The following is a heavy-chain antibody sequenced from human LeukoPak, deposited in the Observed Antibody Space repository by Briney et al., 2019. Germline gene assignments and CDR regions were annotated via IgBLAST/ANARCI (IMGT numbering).Heavy chain of an antibody. CDR2: TSYSGNT. CDR1: GGSIGNYY. V-gene: IGHV4-59*01. D-gene: IGHD3-10*01. Sequence: SETLSLTCIVSGGSIGNYYWNWIRQPPGKGLEWIGYTSYSGNTIYNPSLKSRVTISIDPFKNQLSLKVTSVTAADTAVYYCARNYYGSGSPFDYWGQGTLVTVSS. CDR3: ARNYYGSGSPFDY. J-gene: IGHJ4*02.